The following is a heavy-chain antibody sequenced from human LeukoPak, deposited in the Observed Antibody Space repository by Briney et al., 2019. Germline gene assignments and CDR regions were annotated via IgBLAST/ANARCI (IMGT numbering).Heavy chain of an antibody. D-gene: IGHD3-22*01. V-gene: IGHV1-18*01. J-gene: IGHJ4*02. CDR2: ISGYNDNT. CDR1: GYTFSSYG. CDR3: ARGPITMIVVVGDYFDY. Sequence: ASVKVSCKASGYTFSSYGISWVRQAPGQGLEWMGWISGYNDNTKYYAQKLQGRVTMTTDTSTSTAYMELRSLRSDDTAVYYCARGPITMIVVVGDYFDYWGQGTLVTVSS.